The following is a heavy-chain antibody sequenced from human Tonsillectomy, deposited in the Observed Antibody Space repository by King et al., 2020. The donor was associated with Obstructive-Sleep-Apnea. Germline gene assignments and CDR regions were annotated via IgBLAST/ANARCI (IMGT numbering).Heavy chain of an antibody. Sequence: VQLVESGGGLVQPGGSLRLSCAASGFTFTTHAMGWARQAPGRGLEWVSAINNFGGNTYYADSVKGRFTISRDDSKNTLYLQMNSLRAEDTAVYYCPKDRVILVVAGGEELLGYYGMDVWGQGTSVTVSS. CDR1: GFTFTTHA. CDR3: PKDRVILVVAGGEELLGYYGMDV. D-gene: IGHD2-2*01. V-gene: IGHV3-23*04. J-gene: IGHJ6*02. CDR2: INNFGGNT.